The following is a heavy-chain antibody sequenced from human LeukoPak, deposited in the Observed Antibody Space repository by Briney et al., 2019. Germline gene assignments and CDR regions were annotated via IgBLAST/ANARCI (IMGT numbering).Heavy chain of an antibody. Sequence: SETLSLTCTVSGGSIRTSNYYWGWIRQPPGKGLELIGNIYHGGSTYYTPSLRSRVTMSVDTSKNQFSLKLNSVTAADTAVYYCARTPPGPGYRCWGQGILVTVSS. CDR3: ARTPPGPGYRC. CDR1: GGSIRTSNYY. V-gene: IGHV4-39*07. D-gene: IGHD6-25*01. CDR2: IYHGGST. J-gene: IGHJ4*02.